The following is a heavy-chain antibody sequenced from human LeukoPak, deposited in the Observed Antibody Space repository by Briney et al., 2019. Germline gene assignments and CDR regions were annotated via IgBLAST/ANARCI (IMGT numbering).Heavy chain of an antibody. Sequence: GAPVKVSCKASGGTFSSYAISWVRQAPGQGLEWMGGIIPIFGTANYAQKFQGRVTITADKSTSTAYMELSSLRSEDTAVYYCVRAGDPYYYDSSGYPQMYYFDYWGQGTLVTVSS. CDR2: IIPIFGTA. J-gene: IGHJ4*02. CDR1: GGTFSSYA. V-gene: IGHV1-69*06. D-gene: IGHD3-22*01. CDR3: VRAGDPYYYDSSGYPQMYYFDY.